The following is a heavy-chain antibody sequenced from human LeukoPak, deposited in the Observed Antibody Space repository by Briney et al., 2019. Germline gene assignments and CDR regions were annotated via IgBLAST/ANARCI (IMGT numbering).Heavy chain of an antibody. J-gene: IGHJ4*02. Sequence: PEGSLRLSCAASGFTFRNCAMSWVRQAPGKGLEWVSGISGTGYNTYYADSVKGRFTISRDNSKNTLYLQMNSLGAEDTAVYYCAKHVSGSLFYFDYWGQRTLVTVSS. CDR2: ISGTGYNT. CDR1: GFTFRNCA. V-gene: IGHV3-23*01. D-gene: IGHD3-10*01. CDR3: AKHVSGSLFYFDY.